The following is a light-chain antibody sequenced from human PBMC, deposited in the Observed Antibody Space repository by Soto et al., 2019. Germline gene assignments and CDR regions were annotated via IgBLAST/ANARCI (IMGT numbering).Light chain of an antibody. CDR3: CSYAGSSTEV. V-gene: IGLV2-23*02. CDR1: SSDVGSYDL. CDR2: EVS. Sequence: QSALTQPASVSGSPGQSITISCTGTSSDVGSYDLVSWYQHHSGKAPKLMIYEVSKRPSGVSNRFSGSKSGNTASLTISGLQAEYVADYYCCSYAGSSTEVFGGGTKLTVL. J-gene: IGLJ3*02.